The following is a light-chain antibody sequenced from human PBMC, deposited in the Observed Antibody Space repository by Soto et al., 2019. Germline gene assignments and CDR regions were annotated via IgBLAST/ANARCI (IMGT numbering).Light chain of an antibody. J-gene: IGKJ1*01. CDR1: QSISRY. V-gene: IGKV1-39*01. CDR2: AAS. Sequence: VTPAPSSLSASAGDRGTNTCRASQSISRYLNWYQQKPGKAPKLLIYAASSLQSGVPSRFSGSGAGTDFTLTISSLQPEDFATYHCQQSYSSLRTFGQGTKVDI. CDR3: QQSYSSLRT.